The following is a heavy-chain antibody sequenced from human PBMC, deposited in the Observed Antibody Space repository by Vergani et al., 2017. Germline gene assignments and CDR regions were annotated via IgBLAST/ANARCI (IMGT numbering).Heavy chain of an antibody. D-gene: IGHD1-26*01. CDR3: ARGGVGSYYYGAFDI. V-gene: IGHV1-69*09. Sequence: QVQLVQSGAEVKKPGASVKVSCKASGYTFTSYTISWVRQAPGQGLEWMGRIIPILGIANYAQKFQGRVTITADKSTSTAYMELSSLRSEDTAVYYCARGGVGSYYYGAFDIWGQGTMVTVSS. CDR1: GYTFTSYT. CDR2: IIPILGIA. J-gene: IGHJ3*02.